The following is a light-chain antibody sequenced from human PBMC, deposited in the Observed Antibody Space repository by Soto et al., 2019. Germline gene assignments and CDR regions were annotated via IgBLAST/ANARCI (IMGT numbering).Light chain of an antibody. Sequence: EIVLTQSPGTLSLSPGERATLSCRASQSVSSNYLTWYQQKPGQAPRLLIYGASTRATGIPDRFSGSGSGTDFALNISRLEPEDFAVYYCQHYGSSRITFGGGTKVEIK. CDR1: QSVSSNY. V-gene: IGKV3-20*01. CDR2: GAS. J-gene: IGKJ4*01. CDR3: QHYGSSRIT.